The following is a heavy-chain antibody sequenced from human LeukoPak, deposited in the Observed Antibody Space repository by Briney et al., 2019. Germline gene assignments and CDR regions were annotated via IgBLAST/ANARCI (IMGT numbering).Heavy chain of an antibody. CDR3: ARENSNSWYLDY. V-gene: IGHV4-59*01. J-gene: IGHJ4*02. D-gene: IGHD6-13*01. Sequence: SETLSLTCTVSGVSISTYYWSWIRQPPGKGLEWIGYIYNSGSTNYNPSLKSRVTISVDTSKNQFSLKLSSVTAADTAVYYCARENSNSWYLDYWGQGTLVTVSS. CDR1: GVSISTYY. CDR2: IYNSGST.